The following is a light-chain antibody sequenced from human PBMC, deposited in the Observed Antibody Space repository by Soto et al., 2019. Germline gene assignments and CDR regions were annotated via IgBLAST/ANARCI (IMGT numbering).Light chain of an antibody. CDR1: QTINNY. V-gene: IGKV1-39*01. Sequence: DIQMTQSPSSLSASVGDRVTITCRASQTINNYLNWYQKRPGKAPNLLIYSASSLQSGVPSRFSGRGSGTEFTLTINSLQAEDIATYYCQQSFTTPATFGQGTRLEIK. J-gene: IGKJ5*01. CDR2: SAS. CDR3: QQSFTTPAT.